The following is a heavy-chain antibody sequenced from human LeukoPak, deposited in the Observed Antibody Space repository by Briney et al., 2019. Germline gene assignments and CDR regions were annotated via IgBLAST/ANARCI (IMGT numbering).Heavy chain of an antibody. CDR1: GYTFTSYG. Sequence: EASVKVSCKASGYTFTSYGISWVRQAPGQGLEWMGWISAYNGNTNYAQKLQGRVTMTTDTSTSTAYMELRSLRSDDTAVYYCARDERVDYYGSSGYYSAGYWGQGTLVTVSS. CDR3: ARDERVDYYGSSGYYSAGY. J-gene: IGHJ4*02. CDR2: ISAYNGNT. D-gene: IGHD3-22*01. V-gene: IGHV1-18*01.